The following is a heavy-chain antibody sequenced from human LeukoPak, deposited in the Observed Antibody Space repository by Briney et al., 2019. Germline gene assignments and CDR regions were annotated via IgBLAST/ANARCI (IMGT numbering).Heavy chain of an antibody. CDR3: ARGDKWFGELYADY. J-gene: IGHJ4*02. CDR2: IWYDGSNK. CDR1: GFTFSTYG. Sequence: GRSLRLSCAASGFTFSTYGMHWVRQAPGKGLEWVAVIWYDGSNKYYADSVKGRFTISRDNSKNTLYLQMNSLRAEDTAVYYCARGDKWFGELYADYWGQGTLVTVSS. D-gene: IGHD3-10*01. V-gene: IGHV3-30*19.